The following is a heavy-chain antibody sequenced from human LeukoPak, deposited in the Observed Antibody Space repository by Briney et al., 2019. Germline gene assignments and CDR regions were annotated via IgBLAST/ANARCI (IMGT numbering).Heavy chain of an antibody. Sequence: PGGSLRLSCAVSGFTFSSYWMNWVRQAPGKGLEWVANIKQDGSEKNYVDSVKGRFTISRDNAKSSLFLQMNDLRAEDTAVYYCAKGRYYGSSVDYWGQGTLVTVSS. J-gene: IGHJ4*02. CDR3: AKGRYYGSSVDY. V-gene: IGHV3-7*01. CDR1: GFTFSSYW. CDR2: IKQDGSEK. D-gene: IGHD3-10*01.